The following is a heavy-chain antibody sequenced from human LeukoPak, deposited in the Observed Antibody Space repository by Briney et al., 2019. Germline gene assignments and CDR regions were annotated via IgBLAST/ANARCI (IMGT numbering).Heavy chain of an antibody. CDR2: INSDGSST. J-gene: IGHJ4*02. D-gene: IGHD6-19*01. CDR3: ARRIAVAGNFGY. CDR1: GFTFSSYW. Sequence: GGSLRLSCAASGFTFSSYWMHWVRQAPGKGLVWVSRINSDGSSTSYADSVKGRFTISRDNAKNTLYLQMNRLRAEDTAVYYCARRIAVAGNFGYWGQGTLVTVSS. V-gene: IGHV3-74*01.